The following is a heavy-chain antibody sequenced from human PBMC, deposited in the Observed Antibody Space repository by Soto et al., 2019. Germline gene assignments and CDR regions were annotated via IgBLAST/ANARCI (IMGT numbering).Heavy chain of an antibody. Sequence: SLRLSCAASGFTFSNYAMTWVRQAPGKGLEWVSGITGSGGTTDYADSVKGRFTISRDNSKNTLSLQMNSLRAEDTAVYYCATYGSGWSLGYWGQGTLVTVSS. J-gene: IGHJ4*02. CDR3: ATYGSGWSLGY. CDR2: ITGSGGTT. D-gene: IGHD6-19*01. CDR1: GFTFSNYA. V-gene: IGHV3-23*01.